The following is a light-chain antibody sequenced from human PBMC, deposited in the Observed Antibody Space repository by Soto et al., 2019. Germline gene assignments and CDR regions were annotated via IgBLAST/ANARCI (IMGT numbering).Light chain of an antibody. J-gene: IGKJ2*01. CDR2: GAS. Sequence: EIVMTQSPATLSVSPGGRATLSCRASQSVSSNLAWYQQKPGQAPRLLIYGASTRATGIPARFSGSGSGTEFTLTISNLQSEDFAVYYCQQYDNWPPMYTFAQGTKLEIK. V-gene: IGKV3-15*01. CDR1: QSVSSN. CDR3: QQYDNWPPMYT.